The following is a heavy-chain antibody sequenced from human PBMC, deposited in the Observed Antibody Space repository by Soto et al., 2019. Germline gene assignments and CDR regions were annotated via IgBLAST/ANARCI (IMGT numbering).Heavy chain of an antibody. Sequence: SETLSLTCAVSGDSISSSNWWTWVRPPPGKGLEWIGYIYHSGTTNYNPSLGSRVTMSVDTSKNQFSLKLSSVAAADTAVYYCARHTDIVSSTVYNWGQGILVTVSS. CDR1: GDSISSSNW. J-gene: IGHJ4*02. CDR3: ARHTDIVSSTVYN. CDR2: IYHSGTT. V-gene: IGHV4-4*02. D-gene: IGHD5-12*01.